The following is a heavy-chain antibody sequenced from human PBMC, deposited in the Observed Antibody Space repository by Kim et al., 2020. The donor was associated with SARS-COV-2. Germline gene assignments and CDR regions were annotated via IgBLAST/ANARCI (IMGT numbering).Heavy chain of an antibody. CDR2: IKHDGGER. Sequence: GVSLRLSCAASGFNFSAYWMTWFRLPPGKGLEWVANIKHDGGERYYVDYVKGRYVISRDNANNSLYLQMNSLRADDTAVYYCARVRQGKSSLSDYWGQG. D-gene: IGHD6-6*01. CDR1: GFNFSAYW. V-gene: IGHV3-7*01. CDR3: ARVRQGKSSLSDY. J-gene: IGHJ4*02.